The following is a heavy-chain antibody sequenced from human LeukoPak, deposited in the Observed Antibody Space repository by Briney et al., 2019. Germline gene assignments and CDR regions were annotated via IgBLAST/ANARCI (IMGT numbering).Heavy chain of an antibody. D-gene: IGHD2-15*01. V-gene: IGHV3-23*01. Sequence: GGTLRLSCAASGFTFSSYGMNWVRQAPGKGLEWISAISGSGDRTYYADSVKGRFTISRDNSKNTLYLQMNSLRAEDTAVYYCAKDRGRYCSGGSCYPFDYWGQGTLVTASS. CDR1: GFTFSSYG. CDR3: AKDRGRYCSGGSCYPFDY. CDR2: ISGSGDRT. J-gene: IGHJ4*02.